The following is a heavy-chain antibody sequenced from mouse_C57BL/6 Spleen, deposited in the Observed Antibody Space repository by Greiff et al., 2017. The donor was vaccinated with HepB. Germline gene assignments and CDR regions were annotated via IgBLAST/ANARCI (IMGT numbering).Heavy chain of an antibody. Sequence: QVQLKQPGAELVKPGASVKLSCKASGYTFTSYWMHWVKQRPGQGLEWIGMIHPNSGSTNYNEKFKSKATLTVDKSSSTAYMQLSSLTSEDSAVYYCAREGDMVTTRDWYFDVWGTGTTVTVS. J-gene: IGHJ1*03. CDR1: GYTFTSYW. D-gene: IGHD2-2*01. CDR3: AREGDMVTTRDWYFDV. CDR2: IHPNSGST. V-gene: IGHV1-64*01.